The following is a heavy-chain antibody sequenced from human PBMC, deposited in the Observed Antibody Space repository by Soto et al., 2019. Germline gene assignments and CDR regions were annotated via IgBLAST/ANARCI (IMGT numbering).Heavy chain of an antibody. J-gene: IGHJ4*02. Sequence: ASVKVSCKASGYTFTSYYMHWVRQAPGQGLEWMGIINPSGGSTSYTQKFQGRVTMTRDTSTSTVYMELSSLRSEDTAVYYCARPTYYYDSSGLYFDYWGQGTLVTVSS. CDR2: INPSGGST. CDR3: ARPTYYYDSSGLYFDY. V-gene: IGHV1-46*01. CDR1: GYTFTSYY. D-gene: IGHD3-22*01.